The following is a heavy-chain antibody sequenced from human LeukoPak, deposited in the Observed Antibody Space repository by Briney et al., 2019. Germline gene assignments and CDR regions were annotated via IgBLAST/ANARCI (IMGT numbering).Heavy chain of an antibody. CDR2: IYYSGST. CDR3: ARASGSSYPDAFDI. Sequence: SQTLSLTCTVSGGSISSGGYYWSWIRQHPGKGLEWIGYIYYSGSTYYNPSLKSRVTISVDTSKNQFSLKLSSVTAADTAAYYCARASGSSYPDAFDIWGQGTMVTVSS. D-gene: IGHD1-26*01. J-gene: IGHJ3*02. CDR1: GGSISSGGYY. V-gene: IGHV4-31*03.